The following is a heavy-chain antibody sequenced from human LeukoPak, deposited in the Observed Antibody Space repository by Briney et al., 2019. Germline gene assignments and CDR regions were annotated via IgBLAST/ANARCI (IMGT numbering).Heavy chain of an antibody. CDR1: GGSISSYY. CDR2: IYYSGST. V-gene: IGHV4-59*12. J-gene: IGHJ4*02. Sequence: SETLSLTCTVSGGSISSYYWSWIRQPPGKGLEWIGYIYYSGSTNYNPSLKSRVTISVDTSKNQFSLKLSSVTAADTAVYYCARAGVLTGYYTYYFDYWGQGTLVTVSS. D-gene: IGHD3-9*01. CDR3: ARAGVLTGYYTYYFDY.